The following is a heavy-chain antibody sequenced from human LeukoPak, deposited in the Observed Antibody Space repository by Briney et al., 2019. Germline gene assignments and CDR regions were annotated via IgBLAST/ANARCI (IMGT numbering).Heavy chain of an antibody. CDR1: GFTFSSYS. Sequence: GGSLRLSCAASGFTFSSYSMNWVRQAPGKGLEWVSSISSSSSYIYYADSVKGRFTISRDNAKNSLYLQMNSLRAEDTAVYYCARDWQMATISFFDYWGQGTLVTVSS. CDR3: ARDWQMATISFFDY. V-gene: IGHV3-21*01. D-gene: IGHD5-24*01. J-gene: IGHJ4*02. CDR2: ISSSSSYI.